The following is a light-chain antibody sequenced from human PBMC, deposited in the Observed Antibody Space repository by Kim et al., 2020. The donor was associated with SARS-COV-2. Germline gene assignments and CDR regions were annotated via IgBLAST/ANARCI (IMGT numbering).Light chain of an antibody. J-gene: IGKJ4*01. V-gene: IGKV3-15*01. CDR2: DAS. Sequence: SPGDRVTLSCSASQSISNKLAWYQQKPGQSPSLIIYDASTSATGVPARFSSSGSGAEFTLTISSLQPEDFAVYFCQQYYDELPLTFGGGTRVDIK. CDR1: QSISNK. CDR3: QQYYDELPLT.